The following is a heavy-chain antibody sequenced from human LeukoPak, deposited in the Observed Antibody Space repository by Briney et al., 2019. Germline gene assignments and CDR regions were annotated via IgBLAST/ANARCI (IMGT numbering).Heavy chain of an antibody. CDR2: NSGSGGST. J-gene: IGHJ4*02. Sequence: PGGSLRLSCAASGFTFSSYAMSWVRQAPGKGLEWVSANSGSGGSTYYADSVKGRFTISRDNSKNTLYLQMNSLRAEDRTVNYGAKGREVRYCSGGSCFDFDYWGQGTLVTVSS. D-gene: IGHD2-15*01. CDR1: GFTFSSYA. CDR3: AKGREVRYCSGGSCFDFDY. V-gene: IGHV3-23*01.